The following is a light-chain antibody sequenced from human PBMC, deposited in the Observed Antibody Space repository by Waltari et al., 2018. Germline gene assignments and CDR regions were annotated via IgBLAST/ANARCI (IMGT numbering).Light chain of an antibody. CDR3: QRYGSSPWT. CDR1: QGVSRSY. V-gene: IGKV3-20*01. J-gene: IGKJ1*01. Sequence: EFVFTQSPGTLSLSPGERATVSCRASQGVSRSYFAWYQHKPGPAPRLLIYGATSRAPGIPDRFSGSGYGTDFTLTISRLEPEDSAVYYCQRYGSSPWTFGQGTKVEVK. CDR2: GAT.